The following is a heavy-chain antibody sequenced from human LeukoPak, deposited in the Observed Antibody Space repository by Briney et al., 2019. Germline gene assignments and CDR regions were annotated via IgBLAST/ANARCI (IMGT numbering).Heavy chain of an antibody. J-gene: IGHJ4*02. CDR1: GGSLSGYY. D-gene: IGHD2-15*01. V-gene: IGHV4-34*01. Sequence: SETLSLTCAVYGGSLSGYYWSWIRQPPGKGLEWIGEINHSGSTNYNPSLKSRVTISVDTSKNQFSLKLSSVTAADTAVYYCARGLGYCSGGSCYAYWGQGTLVTVSS. CDR3: ARGLGYCSGGSCYAY. CDR2: INHSGST.